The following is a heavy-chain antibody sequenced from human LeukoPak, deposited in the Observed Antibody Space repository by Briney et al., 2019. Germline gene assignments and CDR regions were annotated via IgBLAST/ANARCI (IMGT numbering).Heavy chain of an antibody. V-gene: IGHV4-38-2*02. CDR2: IYHSGST. CDR1: GYSINSGYY. J-gene: IGHJ4*02. D-gene: IGHD3-16*01. CDR3: ARGEFDGGVYFDY. Sequence: SETLSLTCTVSGYSINSGYYWGWIRQPPGKGLEWIGSIYHSGSTYQNPSLKSRITISVDTSKNQFSLKLSSVTAADTAVYYCARGEFDGGVYFDYWGQGTLVTVSS.